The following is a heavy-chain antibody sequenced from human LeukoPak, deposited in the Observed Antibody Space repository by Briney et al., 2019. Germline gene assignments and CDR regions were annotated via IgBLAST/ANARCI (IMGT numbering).Heavy chain of an antibody. D-gene: IGHD3-10*01. CDR3: AKSRGSGSKMARGVNFDY. V-gene: IGHV3-23*01. J-gene: IGHJ4*02. CDR1: GFTFSDNE. CDR2: ISDGGSFT. Sequence: GGTLRLSCAASGFTFSDNEMTWVGQAPGKGLEWVSTISDGGSFTYYADSVKGRFTISRDNSKNTLFLQMNTLRAEDTAVYYCAKSRGSGSKMARGVNFDYWGQGTLVTVSS.